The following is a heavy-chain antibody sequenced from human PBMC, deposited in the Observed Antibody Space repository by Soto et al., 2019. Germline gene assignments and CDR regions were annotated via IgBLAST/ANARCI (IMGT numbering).Heavy chain of an antibody. D-gene: IGHD4-17*01. CDR1: GDSFTSYW. V-gene: IGHV5-51*01. CDR3: ARHGVTTVTEFDY. J-gene: IGHJ4*02. CDR2: IYPGDSDT. Sequence: GESLKISCKGSGDSFTSYWIGWVRQMPGKGLEWMGIIYPGDSDTRYSPSFQGQVTISADKSISTAYLQWSSLKASDTAMYYCARHGVTTVTEFDYWGQGTLVTAPQ.